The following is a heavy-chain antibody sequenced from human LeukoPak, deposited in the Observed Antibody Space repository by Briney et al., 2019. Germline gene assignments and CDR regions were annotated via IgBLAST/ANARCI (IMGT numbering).Heavy chain of an antibody. J-gene: IGHJ4*02. D-gene: IGHD3-3*01. Sequence: LSETLSLTCTVSGGSISSYYWSWIRQPPGKGLEWIGYIYYSGSTNYNPSLKSRVTISVDTSKNQFSLKLSSVTAADTAVYYCARSGKYYDFWSGYRIFDYWGQGTLVTVSS. CDR1: GGSISSYY. CDR2: IYYSGST. CDR3: ARSGKYYDFWSGYRIFDY. V-gene: IGHV4-59*01.